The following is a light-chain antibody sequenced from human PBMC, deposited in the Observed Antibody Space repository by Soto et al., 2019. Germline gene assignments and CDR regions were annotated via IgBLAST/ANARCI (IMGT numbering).Light chain of an antibody. Sequence: DIQMTQSPSTLSAFVGDRVTITCRASQSISWWLAWYQQKPGQAPKLLIYDASALESGVPSRFSGSGSGTEFTLTISNLQPDDFESYYCQQYNSYWTFGQGTKVEIK. CDR3: QQYNSYWT. J-gene: IGKJ1*01. CDR2: DAS. CDR1: QSISWW. V-gene: IGKV1-5*01.